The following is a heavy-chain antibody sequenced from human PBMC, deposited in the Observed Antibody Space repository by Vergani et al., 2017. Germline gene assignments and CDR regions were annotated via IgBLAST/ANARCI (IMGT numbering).Heavy chain of an antibody. D-gene: IGHD6-13*01. J-gene: IGHJ6*03. CDR3: ARGVSSSWVYYYMYV. CDR2: IDYSGST. Sequence: QVQLQESGPGLVKPSETLSLTCTVSGGSISSYYWSWNRQPPGKGMEWIGYIDYSGSTNCNPSLKSRVTISVDTTKNPFSRRLYSVTAADTAVYYCARGVSSSWVYYYMYVGGKGTTVTVSS. V-gene: IGHV4-59*01. CDR1: GGSISSYY.